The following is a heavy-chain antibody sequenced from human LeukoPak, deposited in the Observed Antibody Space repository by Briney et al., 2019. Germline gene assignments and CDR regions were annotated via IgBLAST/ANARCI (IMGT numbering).Heavy chain of an antibody. V-gene: IGHV3-23*01. CDR3: AKGVRSWNYYDSSVGAFDI. CDR2: ISGSPGST. D-gene: IGHD3-22*01. CDR1: GFTFSSYA. J-gene: IGHJ3*02. Sequence: AGGSLRLSCAASGFTFSSYAMSWVRQAPGKGLEWVSAISGSPGSTYYADSVKGRSTISRDNSKNTLYLQMNSLRAEDTAVYYCAKGVRSWNYYDSSVGAFDIWGQGTMVTVSS.